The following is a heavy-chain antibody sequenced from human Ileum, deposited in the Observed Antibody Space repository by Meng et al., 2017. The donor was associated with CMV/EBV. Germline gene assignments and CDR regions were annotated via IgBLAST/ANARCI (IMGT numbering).Heavy chain of an antibody. J-gene: IGHJ6*02. CDR1: GFTFSSYA. CDR2: ISYDGSNK. D-gene: IGHD3-3*01. CDR3: ARQLRITIFGVVRGYYGMDV. V-gene: IGHV3-30*04. Sequence: GGSLRLSCAASGFTFSSYAMHWVRQAPGKGLEWVAVISYDGSNKYYADSVKGRFTISRDNSKNTLYLQMNSLRAEDTAVYYCARQLRITIFGVVRGYYGMDVWGQGTTVTVSS.